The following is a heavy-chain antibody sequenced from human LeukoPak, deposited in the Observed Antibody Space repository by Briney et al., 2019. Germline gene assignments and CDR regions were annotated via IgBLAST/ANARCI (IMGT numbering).Heavy chain of an antibody. D-gene: IGHD3-22*01. CDR1: GGSFSGYY. CDR2: INHSGST. V-gene: IGHV4-34*01. CDR3: ARRGHYYDSSGYYLKIFDY. Sequence: PSETLSLTCAVYGGSFSGYYWSWIRQPPGKGLEWIGEINHSGSTNYNPSLKSRVTISVDTSKNQFSLKLSSVTAADTAVYYCARRGHYYDSSGYYLKIFDYWGQGTLVTVSS. J-gene: IGHJ4*02.